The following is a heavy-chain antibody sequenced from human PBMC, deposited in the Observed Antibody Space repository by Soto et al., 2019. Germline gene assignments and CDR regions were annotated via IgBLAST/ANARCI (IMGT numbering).Heavy chain of an antibody. J-gene: IGHJ6*02. CDR2: IYWDDDK. V-gene: IGHV2-5*02. D-gene: IGHD2-15*01. CDR1: GFALSTSEVG. CDR3: AYLPCSGGSCYWFSFSGMDV. Sequence: QITLKESGPTLVKPTQTLTLTCTSSGFALSTSEVGVAWIRQPPGKALEWLALIYWDDDKRYRPSLESRLTITKDTSENQVVLTLTNMDSVDTAIYYCAYLPCSGGSCYWFSFSGMDVWGQGTTVTVSS.